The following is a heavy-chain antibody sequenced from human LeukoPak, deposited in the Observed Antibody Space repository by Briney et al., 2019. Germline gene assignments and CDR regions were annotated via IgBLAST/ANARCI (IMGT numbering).Heavy chain of an antibody. V-gene: IGHV4-34*01. CDR1: GGSFSGYY. J-gene: IGHJ3*02. CDR3: AREGITFGGVIVRRASDI. CDR2: INHSGST. D-gene: IGHD3-16*02. Sequence: SETLSLTCAVYGGSFSGYYWSWIRQPPGKGLEWIGEINHSGSTNYNPSLKSRVTISVDTSKNQFSLKLSSVTAADTAVYYCAREGITFGGVIVRRASDIWGQGTMVTVSS.